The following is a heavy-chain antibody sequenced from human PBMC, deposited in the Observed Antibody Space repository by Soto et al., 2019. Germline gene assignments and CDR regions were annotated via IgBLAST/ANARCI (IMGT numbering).Heavy chain of an antibody. CDR2: IIPIFGTA. D-gene: IGHD2-15*01. J-gene: IGHJ4*02. V-gene: IGHV1-69*13. CDR1: GGTFSSYA. Sequence: ASVKVSCKASGGTFSSYAISWVRQAPGQGLEWMGGIIPIFGTANYAQKFQGRVTITADESTSTAYMELSSLRSEDTAVYYCARVYCSGGSCYSVDYWGQGTLVTVSS. CDR3: ARVYCSGGSCYSVDY.